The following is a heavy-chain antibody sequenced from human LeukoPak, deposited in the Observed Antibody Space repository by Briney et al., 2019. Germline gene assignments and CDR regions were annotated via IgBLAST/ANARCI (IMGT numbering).Heavy chain of an antibody. J-gene: IGHJ3*02. CDR2: IKSDGSER. Sequence: GGSLRLSCAASGFTFSGYWMSWVCQAPGKGLEWVALIKSDGSERYYADSVKGRFTISRDNAKNSLYLPMNSLRAEDTAVYYCARNSRYSLDIWGQGTMVTVSS. CDR3: ARNSRYSLDI. V-gene: IGHV3-7*04. CDR1: GFTFSGYW. D-gene: IGHD4-11*01.